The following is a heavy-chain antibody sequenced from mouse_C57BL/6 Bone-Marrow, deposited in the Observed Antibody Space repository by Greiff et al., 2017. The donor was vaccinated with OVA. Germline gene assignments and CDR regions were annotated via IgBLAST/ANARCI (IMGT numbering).Heavy chain of an antibody. Sequence: EVKVEESGGGLVQPGGSLKLSCAASGFTFSDYYMYWVRQTPEKRLEWVAYISNGGGSTYYPDTVKGRFTISRDNAKNTLYLQMSRLKSEDTAMYYCARHEYYGSSSYAMDYWGQGTSVTVSS. J-gene: IGHJ4*01. CDR2: ISNGGGST. D-gene: IGHD1-1*01. V-gene: IGHV5-12*01. CDR1: GFTFSDYY. CDR3: ARHEYYGSSSYAMDY.